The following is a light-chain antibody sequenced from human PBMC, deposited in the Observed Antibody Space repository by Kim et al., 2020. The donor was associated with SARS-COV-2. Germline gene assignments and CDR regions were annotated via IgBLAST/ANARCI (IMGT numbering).Light chain of an antibody. CDR3: QQYYSHPPT. J-gene: IGKJ4*01. V-gene: IGKV1-8*01. Sequence: AIRITQSPSSLSASTGDRVTITCRASQDISTYLAWYQQKPGKAPNLLIYAASTLQSGVPSRFSGSGSGTDFTLTISCLQSEDFATYYCQQYYSHPPTFCGGTKADIK. CDR1: QDISTY. CDR2: AAS.